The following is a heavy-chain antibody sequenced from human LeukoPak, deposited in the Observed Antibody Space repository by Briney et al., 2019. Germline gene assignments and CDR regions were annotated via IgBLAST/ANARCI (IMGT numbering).Heavy chain of an antibody. Sequence: ASVTVSCTASGYTFTGYYMHWVRQAPGQGLEWMGRINPNSGGTNYAQKFQGRVTMTRDTSISTAYMELSRLRSDDTAVYYRAIPEWELLGYFDYWGQGTLVTVSS. V-gene: IGHV1-2*06. CDR1: GYTFTGYY. CDR2: INPNSGGT. J-gene: IGHJ4*02. D-gene: IGHD1-26*01. CDR3: AIPEWELLGYFDY.